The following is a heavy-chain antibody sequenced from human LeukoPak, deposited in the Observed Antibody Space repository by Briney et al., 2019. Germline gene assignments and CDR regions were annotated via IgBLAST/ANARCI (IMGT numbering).Heavy chain of an antibody. CDR1: GFTFSSYA. V-gene: IGHV3-7*01. J-gene: IGHJ1*01. D-gene: IGHD3-22*01. CDR3: ATYSSLNTREFQY. CDR2: TNQDGSEK. Sequence: GGSLRLSCAASGFTFSSYAMSWVRQAPGKGLGWVANTNQDGSEKYYVDSVKGRFIISRDNAKNSLFLQMNRLRAEDTAVYYCATYSSLNTREFQYWGQGTLVTVSP.